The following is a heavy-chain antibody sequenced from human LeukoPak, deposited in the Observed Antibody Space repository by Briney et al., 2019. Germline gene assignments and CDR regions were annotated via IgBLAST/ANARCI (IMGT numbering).Heavy chain of an antibody. V-gene: IGHV3-23*01. CDR3: AKVWAHDGSGNPYWHFDL. CDR2: IRTSGGTT. Sequence: PGGSLRLSCAASGFTFSSYGMSWVRQAPGKGLEWVTSIRTSGGTTYYADSMKGRFTISRDNSKNTLYLQMNSLRAEDTAVYYCAKVWAHDGSGNPYWHFDLWGRGTLVTVSS. J-gene: IGHJ2*01. D-gene: IGHD3-10*01. CDR1: GFTFSSYG.